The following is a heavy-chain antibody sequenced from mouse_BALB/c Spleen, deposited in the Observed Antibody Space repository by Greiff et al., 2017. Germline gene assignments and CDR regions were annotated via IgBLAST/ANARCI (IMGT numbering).Heavy chain of an antibody. CDR3: TRRGYDPYYLDY. CDR1: GYTFTSYW. CDR2: IYPGSGST. V-gene: IGHV1S22*01. D-gene: IGHD2-2*01. J-gene: IGHJ2*01. Sequence: LQQPGSELVRPGASVKLSCKASGYTFTSYWMHWVKQRPGQGLEWIGNIYPGSGSTNYDEKFKSKATLTVDTSSSTAYMQLSSLTSEDSAVYYCTRRGYDPYYLDYWGQGTTLTVSS.